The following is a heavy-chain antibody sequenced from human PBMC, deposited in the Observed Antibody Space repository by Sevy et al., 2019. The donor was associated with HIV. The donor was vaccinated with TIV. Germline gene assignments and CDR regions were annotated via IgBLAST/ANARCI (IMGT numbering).Heavy chain of an antibody. CDR2: IKSKIDGETT. V-gene: IGHV3-15*01. J-gene: IGHJ4*02. CDR1: GFTFNNAW. Sequence: GGSLRLSCAVSGFTFNNAWMNWIRQAPGTGLQWVGLIKSKIDGETTDYAAPVKGRFTISRDDSKNTLYLQMNSLKIEDTAVYYCATAPGYYDSAPFDYWGPGTLVTVSS. D-gene: IGHD3-22*01. CDR3: ATAPGYYDSAPFDY.